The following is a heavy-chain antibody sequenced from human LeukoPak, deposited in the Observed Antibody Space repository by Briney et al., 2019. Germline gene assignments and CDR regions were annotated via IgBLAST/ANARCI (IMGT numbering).Heavy chain of an antibody. CDR1: GLTFSSHW. CDR3: ARDSRADFDY. V-gene: IGHV3-74*01. D-gene: IGHD6-19*01. CDR2: IKSDGTTA. J-gene: IGHJ4*02. Sequence: PGGSLRLSCAASGLTFSSHWMHWVRQAPGKGLVWVSRIKSDGTTANYADSVKGRFTTSRDNAKNTLYLQMNSLRAEDTAVYYCARDSRADFDYWGQGTLVTASS.